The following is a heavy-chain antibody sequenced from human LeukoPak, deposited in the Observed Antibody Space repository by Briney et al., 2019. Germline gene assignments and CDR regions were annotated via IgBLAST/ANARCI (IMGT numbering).Heavy chain of an antibody. CDR2: IGTVGDT. Sequence: GGSLRLSCAASGFTFSNYDMHWVRQATGKGLEWVSSIGTVGDTYYSDSAKGRFTISRDNSKNTLYLQMNSLRAEDTAVYYCARKGYYDLVPDGMDVWGQGTTVTVPS. V-gene: IGHV3-13*01. J-gene: IGHJ6*02. CDR3: ARKGYYDLVPDGMDV. CDR1: GFTFSNYD. D-gene: IGHD3-3*01.